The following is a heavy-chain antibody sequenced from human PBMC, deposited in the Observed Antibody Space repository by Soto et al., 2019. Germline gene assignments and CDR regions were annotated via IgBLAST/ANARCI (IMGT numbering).Heavy chain of an antibody. CDR3: ARQDENYYYYGMDV. CDR2: IYPGDSDT. V-gene: IGHV5-51*01. J-gene: IGHJ6*02. Sequence: VPMQISCKGAGYSFTSYWISWVGQIPGKGLEWMGIIYPGDSDTRYSPSFQGQVTISADKSISTAYLQWSSLKASDTAMYYCARQDENYYYYGMDVWGQGTTVTVSS. CDR1: GYSFTSYW.